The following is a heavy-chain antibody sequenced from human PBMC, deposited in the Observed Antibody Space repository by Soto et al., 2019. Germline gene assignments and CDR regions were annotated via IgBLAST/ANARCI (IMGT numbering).Heavy chain of an antibody. CDR1: GGSFSSYA. V-gene: IGHV1-69*12. D-gene: IGHD1-1*01. CDR3: ARYKATEYYFDY. J-gene: IGHJ4*02. CDR2: IIPIFGTA. Sequence: QVQLVQSGAEVKKTRSSVKVSCKASGGSFSSYAISWVRQAPGQGLEWMGGIIPIFGTANYAQKFQGRVTITADESTSTAYMELSSLRSEDTAVYYCARYKATEYYFDYWGQGTLVTVSS.